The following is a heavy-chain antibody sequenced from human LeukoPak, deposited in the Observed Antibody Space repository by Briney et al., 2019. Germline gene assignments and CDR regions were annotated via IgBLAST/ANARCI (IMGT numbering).Heavy chain of an antibody. CDR2: TYYRSTWYS. Sequence: SQTLSLTCAISGDCVSSNSVTWHWIRQSPSRGLEWLGRTYYRSTWYSDYAVSVRGRITVNPDTSKNQFSLHLNSVTPEDTAVYYCARRLTQYDCFDPWGQGILVTVSS. V-gene: IGHV6-1*01. CDR3: ARRLTQYDCFDP. CDR1: GDCVSSNSVT. J-gene: IGHJ5*02. D-gene: IGHD2-2*01.